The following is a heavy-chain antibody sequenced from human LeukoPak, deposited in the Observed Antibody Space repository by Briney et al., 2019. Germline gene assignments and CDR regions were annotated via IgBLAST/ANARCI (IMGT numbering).Heavy chain of an antibody. D-gene: IGHD3-10*01. CDR1: GGTFSSYA. J-gene: IGHJ4*02. V-gene: IGHV1-69*05. CDR2: IIPIFGTA. Sequence: ASVKVSCKASGGTFSSYAISWVRQAPGQGLEWMEGIIPIFGTANYAQKFQGRVTITTDESTSTAYMELSSLRSEDTAVYYCARMASGDSRVDYWGQGTLVTVSS. CDR3: ARMASGDSRVDY.